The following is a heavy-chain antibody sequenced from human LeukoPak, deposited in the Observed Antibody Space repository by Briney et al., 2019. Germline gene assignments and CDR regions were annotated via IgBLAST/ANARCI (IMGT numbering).Heavy chain of an antibody. D-gene: IGHD5-18*01. CDR1: VGTFSITD. CDR2: ISGSGGST. V-gene: IGHV3-23*01. CDR3: AKNRDTAMV. Sequence: PGGSLTLSCAVSVGTFSITDMRWCRQAPGKGLEWVSAISGSGGSTYYADSVKGRFTISRDNSKNTLYLQMNSLRAEDTAVYYCAKNRDTAMVWGQGTLVTVSS. J-gene: IGHJ4*02.